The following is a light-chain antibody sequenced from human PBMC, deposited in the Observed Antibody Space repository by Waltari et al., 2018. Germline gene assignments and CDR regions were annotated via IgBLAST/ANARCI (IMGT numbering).Light chain of an antibody. J-gene: IGKJ4*01. V-gene: IGKV2-28*01. CDR2: LGS. CDR1: QSLLYGNGYNY. Sequence: QSLLYGNGYNYLDWYLQKPGQSPQLLIYLGSNRASEVPDRFSGSGSGTDFTLKISRVEAEDVGIYYCMQAVQTPLTFGGGTKVEIK. CDR3: MQAVQTPLT.